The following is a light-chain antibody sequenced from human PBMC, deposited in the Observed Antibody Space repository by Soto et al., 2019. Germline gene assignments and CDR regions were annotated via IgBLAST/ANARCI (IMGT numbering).Light chain of an antibody. V-gene: IGLV2-14*01. CDR3: SSYTSSSTVV. CDR1: SSDVGGYNY. CDR2: DVS. J-gene: IGLJ2*01. Sequence: QSALTQPASVSGSPGQSITISCTGTSSDVGGYNYVSWYQQHPGKAPKLMIYDVSNRPSGVSNRFSGSKSGNTAFLTISGLQAEDEADYYCSSYTSSSTVVFVGGTQLTVL.